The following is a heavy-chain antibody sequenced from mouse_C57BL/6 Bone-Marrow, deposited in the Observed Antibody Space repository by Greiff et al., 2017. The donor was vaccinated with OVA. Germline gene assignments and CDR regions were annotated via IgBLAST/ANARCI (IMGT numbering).Heavy chain of an antibody. CDR3: ARWGQLRLGFAY. D-gene: IGHD3-2*02. V-gene: IGHV1-59*01. CDR1: GYTFTSYW. Sequence: QLQQPGAELVRPGTSVKLSCKASGYTFTSYWMHWVKQRPGQGLEWIGVIDPSDSYTNYNQKFKGKATLTVDTSSRTAYRQLSSLTSEDSAVYYGARWGQLRLGFAYWGQGTLVTVSA. CDR2: IDPSDSYT. J-gene: IGHJ3*01.